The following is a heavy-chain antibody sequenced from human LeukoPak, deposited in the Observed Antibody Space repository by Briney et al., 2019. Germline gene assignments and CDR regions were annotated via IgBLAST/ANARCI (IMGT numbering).Heavy chain of an antibody. J-gene: IGHJ4*02. CDR1: GYSFTSYW. D-gene: IGHD4-17*01. CDR3: ARQSGQTTVTPPYFDY. V-gene: IGHV5-51*01. CDR2: IYPGDSDT. Sequence: GESLKISCKGSGYSFTSYWIGWVRQMPGKGLEWMGIIYPGDSDTRYSPSFQGQVTISADKSISTAYLQWSSLKASDTAMYYCARQSGQTTVTPPYFDYWGQGTLVTVSS.